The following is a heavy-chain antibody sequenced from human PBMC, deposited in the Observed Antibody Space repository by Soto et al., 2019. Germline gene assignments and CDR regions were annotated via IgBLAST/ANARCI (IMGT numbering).Heavy chain of an antibody. CDR1: GFTFSSYA. D-gene: IGHD2-8*01. CDR3: ARDGARCTNGVCYYYYGMDV. Sequence: QVQLVESGGGVVQPGRSLRLSCAASGFTFSSYAMHWVRQAPGKGLEWVAVISYDGSNKYYADSAKGRFTISRDNSKNTLYLQMNSLRAEDTAVYYCARDGARCTNGVCYYYYGMDVWGQGTTVTVSS. J-gene: IGHJ6*02. V-gene: IGHV3-30-3*01. CDR2: ISYDGSNK.